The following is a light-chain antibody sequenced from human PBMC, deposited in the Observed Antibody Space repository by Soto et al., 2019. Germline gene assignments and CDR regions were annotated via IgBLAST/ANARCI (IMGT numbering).Light chain of an antibody. CDR3: SSYAGSSNV. CDR2: EVN. Sequence: QSVLTQPPSASGSPGQSVAISCTGTSSDVVGYNYVSWYLQHPGKAPKLMIYEVNKRPSGVPDRFSGSKSGNTTTLTVSGLQAKNEAHYYCSSYAGSSNVFGTGTKLTVL. V-gene: IGLV2-8*01. CDR1: SSDVVGYNY. J-gene: IGLJ1*01.